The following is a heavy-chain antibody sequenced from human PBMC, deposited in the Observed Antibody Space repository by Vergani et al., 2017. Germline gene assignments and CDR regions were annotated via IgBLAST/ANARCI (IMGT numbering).Heavy chain of an antibody. Sequence: LEESGGGLVLPGRSLRLSCVASGFTSAGYAMHWVRQAPGKGLEWVSGISWNSNSIGYADSVKGRFTISRDNAKNSLYLQMNSLRAEDTALYYCAKXLGTSSGGGWFDPWGQGTLVTVSS. J-gene: IGHJ5*02. CDR3: AKXLGTSSGGGWFDP. V-gene: IGHV3-9*02. CDR1: GFTSAGYA. CDR2: ISWNSNSI. D-gene: IGHD6-6*01.